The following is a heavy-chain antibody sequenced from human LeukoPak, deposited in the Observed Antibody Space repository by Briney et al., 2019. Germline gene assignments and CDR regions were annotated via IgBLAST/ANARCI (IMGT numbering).Heavy chain of an antibody. CDR1: GFTFSSYV. V-gene: IGHV3-30*04. D-gene: IGHD6-19*01. CDR2: ISYDGSNK. Sequence: PGGPLRLSCAAFGFTFSSYVMHWVRQAPGKGLGGVAVISYDGSNKYYADSVKGRFTISRDNSKNTLYLQMNSLRAEDTAVYYCARDRWLVPEYYYYGMDVWGQGTTVTVSS. J-gene: IGHJ6*02. CDR3: ARDRWLVPEYYYYGMDV.